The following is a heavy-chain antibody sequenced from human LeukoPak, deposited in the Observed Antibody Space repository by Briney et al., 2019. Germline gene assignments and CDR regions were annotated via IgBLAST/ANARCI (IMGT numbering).Heavy chain of an antibody. CDR2: ISHSGST. V-gene: IGHV4-34*01. Sequence: SETLSLTCAVYGGSYSGYYWSWIRQLPGKGLEWIGEISHSGSTNYNPSLKSRVTISVDTSKNQFSLKLSSVTAADTAVYYCARGRTWFDPWGQGTLVTVSS. J-gene: IGHJ5*02. CDR1: GGSYSGYY. CDR3: ARGRTWFDP.